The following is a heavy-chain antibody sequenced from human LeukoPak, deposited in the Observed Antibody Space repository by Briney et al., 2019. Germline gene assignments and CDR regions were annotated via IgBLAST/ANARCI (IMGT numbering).Heavy chain of an antibody. CDR1: GFTFSSYS. CDR2: ISSSSSYI. D-gene: IGHD5-18*01. Sequence: GGSLRLSCVASGFTFSSYSMNWVRQAPGKGLEWVPSISSSSSYIYYADSVKGRFTISRDNAKNSLYLQMNSLRAEDTAVYYCARDTAMVTSDYWGQGTLVTVSS. J-gene: IGHJ4*02. CDR3: ARDTAMVTSDY. V-gene: IGHV3-21*01.